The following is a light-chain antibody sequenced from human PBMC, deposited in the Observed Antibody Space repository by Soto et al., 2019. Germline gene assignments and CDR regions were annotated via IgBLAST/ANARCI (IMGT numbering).Light chain of an antibody. CDR1: QSISSW. J-gene: IGKJ1*01. CDR2: KAS. CDR3: QQYNSYWT. V-gene: IGKV1-5*03. Sequence: DIQMTQSPSTLSASVGDRVTITCRASQSISSWWAWYQQKPGKAPKLLIYKASSLESGVPSRFSGSGSGTEFTLTISSLQPDDFPTYYCQQYNSYWTFGQGTKVEIK.